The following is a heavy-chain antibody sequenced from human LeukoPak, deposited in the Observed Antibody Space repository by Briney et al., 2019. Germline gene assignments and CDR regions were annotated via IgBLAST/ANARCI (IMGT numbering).Heavy chain of an antibody. V-gene: IGHV1-46*01. D-gene: IGHD1-26*01. CDR2: INPSGGST. CDR3: ARCLRRSSGSYGSGY. J-gene: IGHJ4*02. Sequence: ASVEVSCKASGYTFTGYYMHWVRQAPGQGLEWMGIINPSGGSTSYAQKFQGRVTMTRDTSTSTVYMELSSLRSEDTAVYYCARCLRRSSGSYGSGYWGQGTLVTVSS. CDR1: GYTFTGYY.